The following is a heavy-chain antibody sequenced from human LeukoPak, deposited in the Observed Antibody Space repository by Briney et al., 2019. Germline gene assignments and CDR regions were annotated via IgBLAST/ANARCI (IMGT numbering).Heavy chain of an antibody. V-gene: IGHV4-59*01. CDR3: ARDAIYGNNNWFDP. Sequence: SETLSLTCTVSGGSISSYYWSWIRQPPGKGLEWIGYIYYSGSTNCNPSLKSRVTISVDTSKNQFSLKLSSVTAADTAVYYCARDAIYGNNNWFDPWGQGTLVTVSS. D-gene: IGHD2-21*01. CDR1: GGSISSYY. J-gene: IGHJ5*02. CDR2: IYYSGST.